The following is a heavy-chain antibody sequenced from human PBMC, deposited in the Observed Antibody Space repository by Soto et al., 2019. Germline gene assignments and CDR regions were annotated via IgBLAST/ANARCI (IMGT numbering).Heavy chain of an antibody. CDR3: ARAHATGYSSSWYAWAAGGMLQGFDY. J-gene: IGHJ4*02. CDR2: INHSGST. Sequence: SETLSLTCAVYGGSFSGYYWSWIRQPPGKGLEWIGEINHSGSTNYNPSPKSRVTISVDTSKNQFSLKLSSVTAAGTAVYYCARAHATGYSSSWYAWAAGGMLQGFDYWGQGTLVTVSS. CDR1: GGSFSGYY. V-gene: IGHV4-34*01. D-gene: IGHD6-13*01.